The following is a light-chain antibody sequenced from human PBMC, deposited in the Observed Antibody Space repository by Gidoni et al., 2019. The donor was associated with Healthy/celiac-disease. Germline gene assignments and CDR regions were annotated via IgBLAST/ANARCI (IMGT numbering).Light chain of an antibody. CDR1: SSNLGNNY. CDR3: GTWDSSLSGVV. CDR2: DNN. Sequence: QSVLTQPPSVSAAPGHKVTISCPGSSSNLGNNYVSWYQQLPGTAPKLLSYDNNKRPSGIPDRFSGSKSGTSATLGITGLQTGDEADYYCGTWDSSLSGVVFGGGTKLTVL. V-gene: IGLV1-51*01. J-gene: IGLJ2*01.